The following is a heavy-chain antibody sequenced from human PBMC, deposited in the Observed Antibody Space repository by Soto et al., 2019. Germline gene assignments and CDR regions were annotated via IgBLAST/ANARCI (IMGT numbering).Heavy chain of an antibody. CDR2: IYYSGST. J-gene: IGHJ4*02. D-gene: IGHD6-6*01. Sequence: SETLSLTCTASGGSISSSSYYWGWIRQPPGKGLEWIGSIYYSGSTYYNPSLKSRVTISVDTSKNQFSLKLSSVTAADTAVYYCARQGGYEAARTKKVDYWGQGTLVTVSS. CDR3: ARQGGYEAARTKKVDY. V-gene: IGHV4-39*01. CDR1: GGSISSSSYY.